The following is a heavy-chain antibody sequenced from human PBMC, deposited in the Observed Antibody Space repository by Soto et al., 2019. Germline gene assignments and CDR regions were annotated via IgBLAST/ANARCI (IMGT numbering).Heavy chain of an antibody. CDR3: ARGVENIVVVLDVFGYYGMDV. Sequence: ASVKVSCKASGYSFTSYAIYWVRQAPGQRLEWMGWINAGNGSTKYSQKFQGRVTITGDTSASTAYMGLSSLRSEDTAVYFCARGVENIVVVLDVFGYYGMDVWGQGTTVTVSS. CDR1: GYSFTSYA. J-gene: IGHJ6*02. D-gene: IGHD2-2*01. V-gene: IGHV1-3*01. CDR2: INAGNGST.